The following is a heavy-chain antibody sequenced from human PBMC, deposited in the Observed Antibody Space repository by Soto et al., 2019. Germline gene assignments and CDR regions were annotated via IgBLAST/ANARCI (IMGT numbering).Heavy chain of an antibody. V-gene: IGHV3-15*01. Sequence: EVQLVESGGGLVKPGGSLRLSCAASGFSFSNVWMSWVRQAPGKGLEWVGRIKSKTDGGTTDYAAPGKGRFTISRDDSNTTLYLQMNSLKTVNSTLYYCSFQESTTVTMFEYWGQGTLVTVSS. J-gene: IGHJ4*02. CDR2: IKSKTDGGTT. CDR3: SFQESTTVTMFEY. CDR1: GFSFSNVW. D-gene: IGHD4-17*01.